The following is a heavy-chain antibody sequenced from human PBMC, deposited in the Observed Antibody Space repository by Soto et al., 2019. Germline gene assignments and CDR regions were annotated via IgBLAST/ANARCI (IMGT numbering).Heavy chain of an antibody. CDR1: GGSISSGGYY. Sequence: QVQLQESGPGLVKPSQTLSLTCTVSGGSISSGGYYWSWIRQHPGKGLEWIGNIYYSGSTYYNPSLKSRVTISVDTSKTQFSLKLSSVTAADTAVYYCARADCSGGSCYSRARWFAPWGQGTLVTVSS. V-gene: IGHV4-31*03. J-gene: IGHJ5*02. CDR2: IYYSGST. CDR3: ARADCSGGSCYSRARWFAP. D-gene: IGHD2-15*01.